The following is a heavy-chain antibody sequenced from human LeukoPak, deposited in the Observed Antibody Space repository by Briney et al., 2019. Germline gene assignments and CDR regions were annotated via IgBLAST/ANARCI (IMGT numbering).Heavy chain of an antibody. D-gene: IGHD1-7*01. CDR2: IKQDGSEK. CDR1: GFTFSSDW. CDR3: PRTVTTFWGYHMDV. Sequence: GGSLRLSCAVSGFTFSSDWMSWVRQAPGKGLEWVANIKQDGSEKYYVDSVKGRFTISRDNAKNSLYLQMNSLRAEDTAVYYCPRTVTTFWGYHMDVWGKGTTVIVSS. J-gene: IGHJ6*03. V-gene: IGHV3-7*01.